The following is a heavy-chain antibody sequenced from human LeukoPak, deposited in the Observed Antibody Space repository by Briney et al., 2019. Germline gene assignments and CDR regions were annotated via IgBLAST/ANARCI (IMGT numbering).Heavy chain of an antibody. CDR1: GLTFSGSD. CDR2: IRSKANSYAP. V-gene: IGHV3-73*01. CDR3: TPYTTVAAIRGGWFDP. J-gene: IGHJ5*02. D-gene: IGHD2-21*02. Sequence: PGGSLRLSCAASGLTFSGSDMHWVRQASRKGLEWVGRIRSKANSYAPAYAASVKGRFTISRDESKNTVYLQMNSLRTEDTAVYYCTPYTTVAAIRGGWFDPWGQGTLVTVSS.